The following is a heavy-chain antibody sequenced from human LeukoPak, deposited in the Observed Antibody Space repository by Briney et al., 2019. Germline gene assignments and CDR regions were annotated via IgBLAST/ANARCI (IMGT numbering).Heavy chain of an antibody. Sequence: GRSLRLSCAASGFTFSSYGMHWVRQAPGKGLEWVAVISYDGSNKYYADSVKGRFTISRDNSKNTLYLQMNSLRAEDTAVYYCVSVRGSGSYYSDYYYYMDVWGKGTTVTISS. D-gene: IGHD3-10*01. J-gene: IGHJ6*03. CDR2: ISYDGSNK. CDR1: GFTFSSYG. CDR3: VSVRGSGSYYSDYYYYMDV. V-gene: IGHV3-30*03.